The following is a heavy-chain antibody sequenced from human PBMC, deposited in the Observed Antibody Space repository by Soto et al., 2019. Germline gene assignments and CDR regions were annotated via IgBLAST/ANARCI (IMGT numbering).Heavy chain of an antibody. CDR2: IYPGDSDT. Sequence: GESLKISCKGSGYSFPSYWIGWVRQMPGKGLEWMGIIYPGDSDTKYSPSFQGQVTISADKSISTAYLQLRSLRSDDTGVYYCARDGRKQLWVEGLSAMDVWGQGTTVTVSS. D-gene: IGHD5-18*01. CDR3: ARDGRKQLWVEGLSAMDV. J-gene: IGHJ6*02. V-gene: IGHV5-51*01. CDR1: GYSFPSYW.